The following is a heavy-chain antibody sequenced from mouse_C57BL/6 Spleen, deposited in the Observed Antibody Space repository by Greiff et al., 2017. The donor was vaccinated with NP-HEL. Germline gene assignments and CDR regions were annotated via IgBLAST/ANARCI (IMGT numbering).Heavy chain of an antibody. CDR2: ISNGGGST. D-gene: IGHD2-3*01. J-gene: IGHJ1*03. V-gene: IGHV5-12*01. CDR1: GFTFSDYY. CDR3: ARWLLGYFDV. Sequence: EVKLVESGGGLVQPGGSLKLSCAASGFTFSDYYMYWVRQTPEKRLEWVAYISNGGGSTYYPDTVKGRFTISRDNAKNTLYLQMSRLKSEDTAMYYCARWLLGYFDVWGTGTTVTVSS.